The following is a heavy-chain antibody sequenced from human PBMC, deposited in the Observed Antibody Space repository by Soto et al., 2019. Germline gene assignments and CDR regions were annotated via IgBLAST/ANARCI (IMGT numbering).Heavy chain of an antibody. CDR1: GGSISSSNW. CDR3: ARAYSSSWLPFDY. CDR2: IYHSGST. J-gene: IGHJ4*02. D-gene: IGHD6-13*01. Sequence: QVQLQESGPGLVKPSGTLSLTCAVSGGSISSSNWWRWVRQPPGQGLEWIGEIYHSGSTNYNPSLKRRVTISVDKSKNQVSLKLSSVTAADTAVYYCARAYSSSWLPFDYWGQGTLVTVSS. V-gene: IGHV4-4*02.